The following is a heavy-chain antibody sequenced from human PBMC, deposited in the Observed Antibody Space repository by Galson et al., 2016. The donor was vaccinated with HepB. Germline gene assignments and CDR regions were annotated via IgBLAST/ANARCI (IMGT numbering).Heavy chain of an antibody. D-gene: IGHD4-11*01. Sequence: SLRLSCAASGFTFGDYAMHWVRQAPGKGLEWVSGISWNSGSIDYADSVQGRFTISSDNAKNSLYLQMNSLRTEDTALYYCTKDTRPRMAPRSDSICGMDVWGQGTTVTVSS. CDR1: GFTFGDYA. J-gene: IGHJ6*02. CDR3: TKDTRPRMAPRSDSICGMDV. V-gene: IGHV3-9*01. CDR2: ISWNSGSI.